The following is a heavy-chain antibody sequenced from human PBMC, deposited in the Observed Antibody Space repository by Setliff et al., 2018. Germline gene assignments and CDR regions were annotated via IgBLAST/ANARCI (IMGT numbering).Heavy chain of an antibody. CDR3: ARLNFWSGFWYFTL. D-gene: IGHD3-3*01. J-gene: IGHJ4*02. V-gene: IGHV4-38-2*01. CDR1: ANTLSTSYY. Sequence: PSETLSLTCAVSANTLSTSYYWGWVRQPPGKGLEWIGDIYKGGSTYYNPSLRSRVSMSLDTSKRQVSLNLNSVTAADTGVYYCARLNFWSGFWYFTLWGQGTPVTVSS. CDR2: IYKGGST.